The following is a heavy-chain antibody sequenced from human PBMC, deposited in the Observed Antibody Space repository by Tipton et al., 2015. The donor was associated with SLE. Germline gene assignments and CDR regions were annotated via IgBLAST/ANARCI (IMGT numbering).Heavy chain of an antibody. CDR2: TYPSGNA. D-gene: IGHD4-17*01. V-gene: IGHV4-31*03. CDR3: AIGGPNDYGDYGRYFLH. CDR1: GDSIYSDEYY. Sequence: LRLSCSVSGDSIYSDEYYWTWIRQHPGKGLEWLGYTYPSGNAYYNPSLKTRLSLSIDMSKSQFSLNLRSLTAADTAVYYCAIGGPNDYGDYGRYFLHWGRGALVTVSS. J-gene: IGHJ1*01.